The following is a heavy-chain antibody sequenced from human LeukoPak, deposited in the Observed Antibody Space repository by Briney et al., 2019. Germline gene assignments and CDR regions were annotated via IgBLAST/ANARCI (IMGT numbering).Heavy chain of an antibody. V-gene: IGHV3-30*02. Sequence: PGGSLRLSCAASGFTFSSYGMHWVRQAPGKGLEWVAFIRYDGSNKYYADSVKGRFTISRDNSKNTLYLQMNSLRAEDTAVYYCAKGYYGSGPSPLYYYMDVWGKGTTVTISS. CDR3: AKGYYGSGPSPLYYYMDV. D-gene: IGHD3-10*01. CDR1: GFTFSSYG. J-gene: IGHJ6*03. CDR2: IRYDGSNK.